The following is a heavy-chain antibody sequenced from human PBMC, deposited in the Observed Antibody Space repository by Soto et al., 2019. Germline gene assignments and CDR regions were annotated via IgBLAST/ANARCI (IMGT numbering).Heavy chain of an antibody. Sequence: ASVKVSCKASGYTFTSYGISWVRQAPGQGLEWMGWISAYSGNTGYAQKFQGRVTMTRNTSISTAYMELSSLRSEDTAVYYCARGLRGIAAAGFYYYYGMDVWGQGTTVTVSS. CDR3: ARGLRGIAAAGFYYYYGMDV. CDR1: GYTFTSYG. D-gene: IGHD6-13*01. J-gene: IGHJ6*02. CDR2: ISAYSGNT. V-gene: IGHV1-8*02.